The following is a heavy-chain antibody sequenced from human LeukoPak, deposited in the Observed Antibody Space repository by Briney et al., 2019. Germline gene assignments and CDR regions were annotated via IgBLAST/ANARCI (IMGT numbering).Heavy chain of an antibody. V-gene: IGHV3-48*03. CDR3: APGTTGTTGYYYYYYYMDV. CDR2: ISSSGSTI. Sequence: PGGSLRLSCAASGFTFSSYEVNWVRQAPGKGLEWVSYISSSGSTIYYADSVKGRFTISRDNAKNSLYLQMNSLRAEDTAVYYCAPGTTGTTGYYYYYYYMDVWGKGTTVTVSS. D-gene: IGHD1-1*01. CDR1: GFTFSSYE. J-gene: IGHJ6*03.